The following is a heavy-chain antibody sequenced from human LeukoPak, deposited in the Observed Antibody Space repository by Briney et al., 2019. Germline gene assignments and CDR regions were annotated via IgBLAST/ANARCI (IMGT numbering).Heavy chain of an antibody. CDR1: GYSISSGYY. Sequence: SETLSLTCAVSGYSISSGYYWGWIRQPPGKRLEWIGSIYHSGSTYYNPSLKSRVTISVDTSKNQFSLKLSSVTAADTAVYYCARLHGGIDYWGQGTLVTVSS. V-gene: IGHV4-38-2*01. D-gene: IGHD3-10*01. J-gene: IGHJ4*02. CDR3: ARLHGGIDY. CDR2: IYHSGST.